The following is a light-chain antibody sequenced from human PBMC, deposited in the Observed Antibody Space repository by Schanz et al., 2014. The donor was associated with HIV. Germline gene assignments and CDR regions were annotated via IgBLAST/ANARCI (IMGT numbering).Light chain of an antibody. CDR3: QQYSSSPRT. CDR1: QSVSSSH. CDR2: GAS. J-gene: IGKJ1*01. Sequence: EIVLTQSPGTLSLSPGDRATLSCRASQSVSSSHLAWYQQKPGQAPRLLIYGASSRATGIPDRFSGSGSGTDFTLTISRLEPEDFAVYYCQQYSSSPRTFGQGTKVEI. V-gene: IGKV3-20*01.